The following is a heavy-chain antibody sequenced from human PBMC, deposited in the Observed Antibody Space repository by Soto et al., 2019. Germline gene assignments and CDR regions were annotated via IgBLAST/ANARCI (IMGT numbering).Heavy chain of an antibody. CDR3: AKGHGDLFDY. Sequence: GGSLRLSCAASGFTFSSYAMSWVRQAPGKGLEWVSAISGSGGIPYYADSVKGRFSISRDNSKNTLYLQMNSLRADDTAVYYCAKGHGDLFDYWGQGTLVTVSS. J-gene: IGHJ4*02. CDR2: ISGSGGIP. V-gene: IGHV3-23*01. CDR1: GFTFSSYA.